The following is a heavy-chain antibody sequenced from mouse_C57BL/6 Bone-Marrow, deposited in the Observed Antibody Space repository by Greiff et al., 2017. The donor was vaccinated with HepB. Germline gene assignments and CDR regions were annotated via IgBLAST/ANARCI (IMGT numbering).Heavy chain of an antibody. CDR2: INPSNGGT. CDR3: ARWGPLLRFDY. Sequence: QVQLKQPGTELVKPGASVKLSCKASGYTFTSYWMHWVKQRPGQGLEWIGNINPSNGGTNYNEKFKSKATLTVDKSSSTAYMQLSRLTSEDAAVYYCARWGPLLRFDYWGQGTTLTVSS. V-gene: IGHV1-53*01. D-gene: IGHD1-1*01. CDR1: GYTFTSYW. J-gene: IGHJ2*01.